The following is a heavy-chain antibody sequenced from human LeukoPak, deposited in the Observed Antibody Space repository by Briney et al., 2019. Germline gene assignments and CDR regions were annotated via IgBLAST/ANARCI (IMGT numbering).Heavy chain of an antibody. CDR3: ARDISYSNWYFDL. V-gene: IGHV4-4*07. CDR1: GGSISSYY. J-gene: IGHJ2*01. D-gene: IGHD1-26*01. Sequence: KPSETLSLTCTVSGGSISSYYRSWIRQPAGKGLEWIGRIYTSGSTNYNPSLKSRVTMSVDTSKNQFSLKLSSVTAADTAVYYCARDISYSNWYFDLWGRGTLVTVSS. CDR2: IYTSGST.